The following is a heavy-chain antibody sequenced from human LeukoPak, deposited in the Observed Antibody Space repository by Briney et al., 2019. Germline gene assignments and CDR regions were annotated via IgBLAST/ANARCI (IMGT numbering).Heavy chain of an antibody. V-gene: IGHV3-7*01. J-gene: IGHJ4*02. CDR3: ARDAYYDSSGYYPLDY. CDR2: IRQDGNEK. D-gene: IGHD3-22*01. CDR1: GFTFSRNW. Sequence: PGGSLRLSCEASGFTFSRNWMTWVRQAPGKGLEWVANIRQDGNEKYYVDSVKGRFTISRDNAKNSLYLQMNSLRAEDTAVYYCARDAYYDSSGYYPLDYWGQGTLVTVSS.